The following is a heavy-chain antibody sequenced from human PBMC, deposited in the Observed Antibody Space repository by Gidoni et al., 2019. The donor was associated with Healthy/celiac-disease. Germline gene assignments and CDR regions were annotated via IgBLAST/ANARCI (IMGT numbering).Heavy chain of an antibody. CDR1: GFTFSSYS. Sequence: EVQLVESGGGLVQPGGSLRLSCAASGFTFSSYSMNWVRQAPGKGLELVSYISSSSSTIYYADSVKGRFTISRDNAKNSLYLQMNSLRDEDTAVYYCARDVVVVTAYYYYYYGMDVWGQGTTVTVSS. CDR2: ISSSSSTI. D-gene: IGHD2-21*02. V-gene: IGHV3-48*02. J-gene: IGHJ6*02. CDR3: ARDVVVVTAYYYYYYGMDV.